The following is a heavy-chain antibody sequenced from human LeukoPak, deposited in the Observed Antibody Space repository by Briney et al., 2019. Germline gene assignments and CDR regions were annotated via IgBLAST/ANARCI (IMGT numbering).Heavy chain of an antibody. Sequence: GASVKVSCKASGYTFTGYYMHWVRQAPGQGLEWMGWINPNSGGTNYAQKFQGRVTMTRDTSTSTAYMELSRLRSDDTVVYYCARDPGYYGSGSQGYFDYWGQGTLVTVSS. CDR3: ARDPGYYGSGSQGYFDY. CDR1: GYTFTGYY. V-gene: IGHV1-2*02. CDR2: INPNSGGT. J-gene: IGHJ4*02. D-gene: IGHD3-10*01.